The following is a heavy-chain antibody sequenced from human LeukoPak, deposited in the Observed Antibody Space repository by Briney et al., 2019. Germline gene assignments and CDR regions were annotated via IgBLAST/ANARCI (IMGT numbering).Heavy chain of an antibody. CDR2: INPNSDGT. Sequence: GASVKVSCKASGYTFTGYYIHWVRQAPGQGLEWMGWINPNSDGTNYAQKFQGRVTMTRDTSISTAYMELSRLRSDDTAVYYCARSPIVAATKDKWFDPWGQGTLVTVSS. J-gene: IGHJ5*02. CDR1: GYTFTGYY. D-gene: IGHD1-26*01. V-gene: IGHV1-2*02. CDR3: ARSPIVAATKDKWFDP.